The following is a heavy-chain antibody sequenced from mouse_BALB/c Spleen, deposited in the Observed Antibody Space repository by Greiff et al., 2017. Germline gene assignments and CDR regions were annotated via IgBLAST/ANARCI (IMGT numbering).Heavy chain of an antibody. V-gene: IGHV5-9-4*01. J-gene: IGHJ1*01. CDR2: ISSGGSYT. D-gene: IGHD1-2*01. Sequence: EVQGVESGGGLVKPGGSLKLSCAASGFTFSSYAMSWVRQSPEKRLEWVAEISSGGSYTYYPDTVTGRFTISRDNAKNTLYLEMSSLRSEDTAMYYCARGATAWYFDVWGAGTTVTVSS. CDR1: GFTFSSYA. CDR3: ARGATAWYFDV.